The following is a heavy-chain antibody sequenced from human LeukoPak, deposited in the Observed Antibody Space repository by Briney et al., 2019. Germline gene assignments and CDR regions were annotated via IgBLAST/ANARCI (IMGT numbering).Heavy chain of an antibody. CDR1: GFTFSSYA. J-gene: IGHJ4*02. Sequence: GGSLRLSCAASGFTFSSYAMSWVRQAPGKGLEWVSAISGSGGSTYYADSVKGRFTISRDNSKNTLYLQMNSLRAEDTAVYYCAKPPILGVVIRQYYFDYWGQGTLVTVSS. D-gene: IGHD3-3*01. CDR2: ISGSGGST. CDR3: AKPPILGVVIRQYYFDY. V-gene: IGHV3-23*01.